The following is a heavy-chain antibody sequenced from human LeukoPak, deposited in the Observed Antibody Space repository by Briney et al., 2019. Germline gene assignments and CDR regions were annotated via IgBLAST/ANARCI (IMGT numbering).Heavy chain of an antibody. D-gene: IGHD2-15*01. J-gene: IGHJ6*02. CDR2: IWYDGSDK. Sequence: GGSLILSCAASGFTFNTYGMNWVRQAPGKGLEWVAIIWYDGSDKYYADSVKGRFTISRDNSKNTLYLQVNTLRAEDTAVYYCARVGCTGGSCLAYNYYAMDVWGQGTTVTVSS. CDR3: ARVGCTGGSCLAYNYYAMDV. CDR1: GFTFNTYG. V-gene: IGHV3-33*01.